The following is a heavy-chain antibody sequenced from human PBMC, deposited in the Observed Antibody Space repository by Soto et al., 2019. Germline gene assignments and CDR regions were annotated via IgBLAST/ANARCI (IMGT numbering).Heavy chain of an antibody. CDR1: GFTFSDYY. D-gene: IGHD3-3*01. J-gene: IGHJ4*02. CDR2: IIFSGSTI. Sequence: PGGSLRLSCAASGFTFSDYYMSWIRQAPGKGLEWVSYIIFSGSTIYYADSVKGRFTISRGNSKNSLYLQMNSLRAEDAAVYYCVRDQSEYLRSPRPWAPWGPDYWGQGTLVTVSS. V-gene: IGHV3-11*04. CDR3: VRDQSEYLRSPRPWAPWGPDY.